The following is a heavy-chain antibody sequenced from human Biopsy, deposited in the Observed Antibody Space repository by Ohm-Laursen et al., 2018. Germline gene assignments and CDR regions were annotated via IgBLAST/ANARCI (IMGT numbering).Heavy chain of an antibody. Sequence: SETLSLTCTVSGDSTSSYYWSWIRQPPGKGLQRIGYVYYTGSTNYNPSLQSRVSISVETSKNHFSLRLRSVTPADSAIYYCARDRGYYSDRTVPGYFDLWGRGTLVTVSS. CDR3: ARDRGYYSDRTVPGYFDL. D-gene: IGHD3-22*01. J-gene: IGHJ2*01. V-gene: IGHV4-59*01. CDR2: VYYTGST. CDR1: GDSTSSYY.